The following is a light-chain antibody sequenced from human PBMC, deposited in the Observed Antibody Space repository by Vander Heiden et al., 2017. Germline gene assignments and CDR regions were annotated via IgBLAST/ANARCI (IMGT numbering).Light chain of an antibody. V-gene: IGKV2-28*01. Sequence: DIVMTPSPLSLPVTPGEPASNSCRSSQSLLHSNGYNYFDWYLQKPGQSPQLLIYLGSNRASGVPGRFSGSGSGTDFTLKISRVEAEDVGVYYCRQALQTPYTFGQGPKLEIK. J-gene: IGKJ2*01. CDR3: RQALQTPYT. CDR2: LGS. CDR1: QSLLHSNGYNY.